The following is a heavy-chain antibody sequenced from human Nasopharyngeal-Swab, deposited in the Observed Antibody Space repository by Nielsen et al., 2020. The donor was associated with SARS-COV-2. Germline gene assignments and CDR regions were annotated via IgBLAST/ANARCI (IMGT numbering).Heavy chain of an antibody. V-gene: IGHV3-30*18. CDR1: GFTFSSYA. CDR3: AKADRGGSYFSQYYHYMDV. D-gene: IGHD1-26*01. CDR2: ISHDGSDK. J-gene: IGHJ6*03. Sequence: GESLKISCAASGFTFSSYAMHWVRQAPGKGLEWVAVISHDGSDKFYADSVKGRFSISRDTSRSTLYLQLNSLRAEDTALYYCAKADRGGSYFSQYYHYMDVWGTGTTVTVSS.